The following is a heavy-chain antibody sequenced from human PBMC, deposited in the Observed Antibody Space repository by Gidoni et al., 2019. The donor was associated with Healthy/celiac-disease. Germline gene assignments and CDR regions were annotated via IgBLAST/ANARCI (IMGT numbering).Heavy chain of an antibody. CDR2: IWYDGSNK. J-gene: IGHJ4*02. CDR1: GFTFSSYG. CDR3: AREGYYDSSGWGY. D-gene: IGHD3-22*01. Sequence: QVQLVESGGGVVQPGRSLRLSCAASGFTFSSYGMHWVRQAPGKGLEWVAVIWYDGSNKYYADSVKGRFTISRDNSKNTLYLQMNSLRAEDTAVYYCAREGYYDSSGWGYWGQGTLVTVSS. V-gene: IGHV3-33*01.